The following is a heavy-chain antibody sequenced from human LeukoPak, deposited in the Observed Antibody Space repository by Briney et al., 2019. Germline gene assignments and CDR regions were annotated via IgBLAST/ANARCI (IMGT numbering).Heavy chain of an antibody. CDR2: INSKSGGT. Sequence: EASVKVSCKASGYTYTSYYMHWVRQAPGQGLEWMGWINSKSGGTNYAQKFQGRVTMTRDTSITTAYMELSRLRSDDTAVYYCARDGVWGNSFTDYWGQGTLVTVSS. D-gene: IGHD3-16*01. CDR3: ARDGVWGNSFTDY. CDR1: GYTYTSYY. J-gene: IGHJ4*02. V-gene: IGHV1-2*02.